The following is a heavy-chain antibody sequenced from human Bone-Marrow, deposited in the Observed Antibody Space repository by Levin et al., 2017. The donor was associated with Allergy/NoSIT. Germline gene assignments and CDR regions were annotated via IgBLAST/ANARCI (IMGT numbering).Heavy chain of an antibody. V-gene: IGHV3-23*01. D-gene: IGHD3-10*01. CDR1: GFTFSSYA. J-gene: IGHJ5*02. CDR2: ISGSGGTT. Sequence: GGSLRLSCAASGFTFSSYAMSWVRQAPGKGLEWVSGISGSGGTTYYADSVKGRFSISRDNSKNTLYLQMNSLRDEDTAIYYCAQQMVRQLVPNCVDPWGQGSLVTVSA. CDR3: AQQMVRQLVPNCVDP.